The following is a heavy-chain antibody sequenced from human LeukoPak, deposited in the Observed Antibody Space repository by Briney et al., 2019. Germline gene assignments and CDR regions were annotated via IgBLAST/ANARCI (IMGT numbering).Heavy chain of an antibody. V-gene: IGHV1-2*02. CDR3: ARDDNFQFDY. Sequence: GASVKVSCKASGYTFTAYYMHWVRQAPGQGLERMGWINPNTGGTSYAPKFQGRVTMTRDTSISTAYMVLSSLTFDDTAVYYCARDDNFQFDYWGQGTLATVSS. D-gene: IGHD1-1*01. CDR1: GYTFTAYY. CDR2: INPNTGGT. J-gene: IGHJ4*02.